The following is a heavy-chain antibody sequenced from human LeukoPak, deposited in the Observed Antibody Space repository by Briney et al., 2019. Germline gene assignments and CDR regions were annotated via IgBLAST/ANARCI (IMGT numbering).Heavy chain of an antibody. V-gene: IGHV3-23*01. CDR1: GFTFSDYA. CDR3: AKAPATGEGYYFYYMDA. D-gene: IGHD7-27*01. CDR2: VNGRGATT. J-gene: IGHJ6*03. Sequence: HSGGSLRLSCAASGFASGFTFSDYAVSWVRQAPGKGPEWVASVNGRGATTYYADSVRGRFTISRDNSKNTLYLQMISLGADDTAVYFCAKAPATGEGYYFYYMDAWGKGTTVTVSS.